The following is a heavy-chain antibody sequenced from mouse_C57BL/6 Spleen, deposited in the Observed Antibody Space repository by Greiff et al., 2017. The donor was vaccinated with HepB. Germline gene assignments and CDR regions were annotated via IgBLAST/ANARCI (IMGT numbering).Heavy chain of an antibody. CDR3: ARDYDGAPWFAY. V-gene: IGHV2-4*02. J-gene: IGHJ3*01. CDR2: IWSGGST. Sequence: VQLVESGPGLVQPSQSLSITCTVSGFSLTSYGVHWVRQPPGKGLEWLRVIWSGGSTDYNAAFISRQSTSKDNAKSQVFFKMNSLQAYDTAIYSCARDYDGAPWFAYWGQGTLVTVSA. CDR1: GFSLTSYG. D-gene: IGHD2-4*01.